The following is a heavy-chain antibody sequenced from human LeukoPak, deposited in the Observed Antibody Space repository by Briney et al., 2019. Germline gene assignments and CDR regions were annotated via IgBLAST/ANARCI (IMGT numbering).Heavy chain of an antibody. CDR1: GGTFSSYA. CDR3: AREYGSGRGNWFDP. Sequence: SVKVSCKASGGTFSSYAISWVRQAPGQGLEWMGRIIPILGIANYAQKFQGRVTITADKSTSTAYMELSSLRSEDTAVYYCAREYGSGRGNWFDPWGQGTLVTVPS. CDR2: IIPILGIA. D-gene: IGHD3-10*01. V-gene: IGHV1-69*04. J-gene: IGHJ5*02.